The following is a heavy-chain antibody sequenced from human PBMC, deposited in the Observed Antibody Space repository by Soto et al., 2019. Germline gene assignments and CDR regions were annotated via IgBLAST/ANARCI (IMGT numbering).Heavy chain of an antibody. D-gene: IGHD6-13*01. CDR1: GGSISSGGYY. CDR3: ARRAAADLGNWYFDL. CDR2: IYYSGST. V-gene: IGHV4-31*03. J-gene: IGHJ2*01. Sequence: QVQLQESGPGLVKPSQTLSLTCTVSGGSISSGGYYWSWIRQHPGKGLEWIGYIYYSGSTYYNPSLKSRVTIAVDTSKNQFSLKLSSVTAADTAVYYCARRAAADLGNWYFDLWGRGTLVTVSS.